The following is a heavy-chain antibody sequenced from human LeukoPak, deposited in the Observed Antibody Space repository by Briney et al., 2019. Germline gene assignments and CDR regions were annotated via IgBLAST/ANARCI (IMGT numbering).Heavy chain of an antibody. V-gene: IGHV4-39*01. Sequence: SETLSLTCTVSGGSISSSSYYWGWIRQPPGKGLEWIGSIYYSGSTYYNPSLKSRVTISVDTSKNQFSLKLSSVTAADTAVYYCARNHSTQGYFDYWGQGTLVTVSS. D-gene: IGHD2-2*01. J-gene: IGHJ4*02. CDR3: ARNHSTQGYFDY. CDR1: GGSISSSSYY. CDR2: IYYSGST.